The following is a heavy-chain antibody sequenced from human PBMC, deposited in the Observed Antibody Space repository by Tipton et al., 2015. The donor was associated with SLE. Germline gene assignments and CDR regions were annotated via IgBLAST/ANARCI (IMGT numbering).Heavy chain of an antibody. J-gene: IGHJ5*02. V-gene: IGHV4-34*01. CDR2: INHSGST. CDR3: ARAPLPFYYDLRSWFDP. Sequence: GSLRLSCTVYGGSFSGYYWSWIRQPPGKGLEWIGEINHSGSTNYNPSLKSRVTISVDTSKNQFSLKLSSVTAADTAVYYCARAPLPFYYDLRSWFDPWGQGTLVTVSS. D-gene: IGHD3-3*01. CDR1: GGSFSGYY.